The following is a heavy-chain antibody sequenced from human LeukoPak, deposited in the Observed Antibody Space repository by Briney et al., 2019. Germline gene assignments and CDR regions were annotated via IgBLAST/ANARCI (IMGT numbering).Heavy chain of an antibody. D-gene: IGHD1-1*01. CDR3: AKTKGLWRAYYMDV. V-gene: IGHV4-59*01. Sequence: SETLSLTCTVSGGSISSYYWSWIRQPPGKGLEWIGYIFHSGSTNYNPSLKSRVTISVDTSKNQFSLKLNSVTAADTAVYYCAKTKGLWRAYYMDVWGKGTTVTVSS. J-gene: IGHJ6*03. CDR1: GGSISSYY. CDR2: IFHSGST.